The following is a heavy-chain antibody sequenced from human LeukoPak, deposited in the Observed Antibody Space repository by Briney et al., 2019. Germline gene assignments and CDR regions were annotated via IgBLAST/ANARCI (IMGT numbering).Heavy chain of an antibody. J-gene: IGHJ3*02. CDR2: IWYDGTNR. CDR3: ARDQDRAFDI. CDR1: GFTFSTYG. V-gene: IGHV3-33*01. Sequence: GGSLRLSCTTSGFTFSTYGMHWVRQAPGKGLEWVAVIWYDGTNRYYADSVKDRFTISRDNSKNTLYLQMNSMRAEDTAVYYCARDQDRAFDIWGQGTMVTVSS.